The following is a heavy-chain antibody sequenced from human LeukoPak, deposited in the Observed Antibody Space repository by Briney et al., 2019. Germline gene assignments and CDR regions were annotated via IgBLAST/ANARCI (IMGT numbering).Heavy chain of an antibody. CDR2: ISGSGGST. CDR3: AKGTVGAN. Sequence: GGPLRLSCAASGFTFSSYAMSWLRQAAGKGLEWVSAISGSGGSTYYADSVKGRFTISRDNSKNTLYLHMNSLRAEDTAVYYCAKGTVGANWGQGTLVTVSS. J-gene: IGHJ4*02. V-gene: IGHV3-23*01. D-gene: IGHD1-26*01. CDR1: GFTFSSYA.